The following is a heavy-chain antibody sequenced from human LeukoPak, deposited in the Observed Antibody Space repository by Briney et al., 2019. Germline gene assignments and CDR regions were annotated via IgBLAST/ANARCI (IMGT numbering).Heavy chain of an antibody. CDR2: IDTNTGNP. CDR3: ARDIGALRIQVPPDAFDI. J-gene: IGHJ3*02. Sequence: ASVKVSCKASGYTFTSYAMNWVRQAPGQGLEWMGWIDTNTGNPTYAQGFTGRFVFSLDTSVSTAYLQISSLKAEDTAVYYCARDIGALRIQVPPDAFDIWGQGTMVTVSS. CDR1: GYTFTSYA. V-gene: IGHV7-4-1*02. D-gene: IGHD5-18*01.